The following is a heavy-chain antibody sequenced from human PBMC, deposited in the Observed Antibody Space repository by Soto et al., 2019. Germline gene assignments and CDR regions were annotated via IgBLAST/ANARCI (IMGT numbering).Heavy chain of an antibody. CDR1: VFTFSSYA. Sequence: GGSLRLSCAASVFTFSSYAMHWVRQAPGKGLEWVAVISYDGSNKYYADSVKGRFTISRDNSKNTLYLQMNSLRAEDTAVYYCARDSYCSGGSCYFDYWGQGTLVTVSS. J-gene: IGHJ4*02. D-gene: IGHD2-15*01. CDR3: ARDSYCSGGSCYFDY. CDR2: ISYDGSNK. V-gene: IGHV3-30-3*01.